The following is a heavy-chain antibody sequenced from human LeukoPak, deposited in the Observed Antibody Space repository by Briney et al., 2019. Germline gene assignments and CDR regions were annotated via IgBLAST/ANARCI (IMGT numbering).Heavy chain of an antibody. CDR3: ARDRDYYGSGSYYGRLDPQIYYFDY. CDR1: GGSISSGGYY. CDR2: IYHSGSA. D-gene: IGHD3-10*01. V-gene: IGHV4-30-2*01. J-gene: IGHJ4*02. Sequence: PSQTLSLTCTVSGGSISSGGYYWSWIRQPPGKGLEWIGYIYHSGSAYYNPSLKSRVTISVDKSKNQFSLKLSSVTAADTAVYYCARDRDYYGSGSYYGRLDPQIYYFDYWGQGTLVTVSS.